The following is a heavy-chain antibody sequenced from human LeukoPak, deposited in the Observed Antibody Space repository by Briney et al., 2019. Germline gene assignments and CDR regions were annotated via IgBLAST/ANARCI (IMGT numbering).Heavy chain of an antibody. D-gene: IGHD3-10*01. CDR2: ASGSGVST. V-gene: IGHV3-23*01. CDR3: ARDGLLWFGELLTDY. Sequence: GGSLRLSCTASGFTFRDYAMNWVRQAPGKGLEWVSGASGSGVSTYFGDFVKGRSSISRDNAKNSLYLQMNSLRAEDTAVYYCARDGLLWFGELLTDYWGQGTLVTVSS. J-gene: IGHJ4*02. CDR1: GFTFRDYA.